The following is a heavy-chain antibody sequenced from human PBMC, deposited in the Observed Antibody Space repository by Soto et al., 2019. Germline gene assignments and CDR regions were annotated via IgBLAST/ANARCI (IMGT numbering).Heavy chain of an antibody. CDR3: ARSAGSSGSVRYFDY. CDR2: ISYDGSNK. Sequence: GGPLRLSCAASGFTFSSYAMHWVRQDTGKGLEWVAVISYDGSNKYYADSVKGRFTVSRDTSKNTAYLQMSSLRVEDTAVYFWARSAGSSGSVRYFDYWGQGTPVTVSS. V-gene: IGHV3-30*14. CDR1: GFTFSSYA. J-gene: IGHJ4*02. D-gene: IGHD3-10*01.